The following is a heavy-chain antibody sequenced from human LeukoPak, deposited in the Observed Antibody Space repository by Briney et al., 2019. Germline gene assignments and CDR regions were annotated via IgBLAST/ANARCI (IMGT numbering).Heavy chain of an antibody. CDR3: SSGQNGAFDI. CDR1: GFTFSSYW. CDR2: IKQDGSEK. V-gene: IGHV3-7*01. D-gene: IGHD6-19*01. J-gene: IGHJ3*02. Sequence: PGGSLSLSCAASGFTFSSYWMSWVRQARGKGLEWVAKIKQDGSEKYYVDSVKGRFTISRDNAKNSLFLQMNSLRAEDTAVYYCSSGQNGAFDIWGQGTRVAVSS.